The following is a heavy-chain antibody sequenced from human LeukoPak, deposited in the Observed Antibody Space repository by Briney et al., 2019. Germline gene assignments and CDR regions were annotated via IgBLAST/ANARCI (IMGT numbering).Heavy chain of an antibody. CDR1: GGSFSGYY. D-gene: IGHD4-17*01. J-gene: IGHJ6*03. CDR2: INHSGST. Sequence: KTSETLSLTCAVYGGSFSGYYWSWIRQPPGKGLEWIGEINHSGSTNYNPSLKSRVTISVDTSKNQFSLKLSSVTAADTAVYYCARLGYYGDYYYYYYMDVWGKGTTVTISS. V-gene: IGHV4-34*01. CDR3: ARLGYYGDYYYYYYMDV.